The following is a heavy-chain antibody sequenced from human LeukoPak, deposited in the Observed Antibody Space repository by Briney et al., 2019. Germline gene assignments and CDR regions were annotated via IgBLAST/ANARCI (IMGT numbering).Heavy chain of an antibody. D-gene: IGHD3-10*01. J-gene: IGHJ6*03. CDR2: VHLSGST. V-gene: IGHV4-59*01. Sequence: SETLSLTCTVSGASLSGYYWAWIRQSPGKGLEYIGCVHLSGSTRYDPSLASRVTLSTDTSKNQFSLKLSSVTAADTAIYYCARLGFGDLLSHYYYYMDVWGKGTTVTVSS. CDR1: GASLSGYY. CDR3: ARLGFGDLLSHYYYYMDV.